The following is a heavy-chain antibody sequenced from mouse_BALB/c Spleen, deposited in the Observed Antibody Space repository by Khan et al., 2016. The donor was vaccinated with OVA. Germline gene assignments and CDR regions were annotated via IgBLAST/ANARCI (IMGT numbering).Heavy chain of an antibody. CDR3: ARGDDPWFAY. V-gene: IGHV9-2-1*01. Sequence: QVQLQQSGPELKKPGETVKISCKASGYTFTDYSMHWVKQAPGKGLKWMGWINTETGEPTYADDFKGRFAFSLETSASTAYLQINNLKNEDTATXFCARGDDPWFAYWGQGTLVTVSA. J-gene: IGHJ3*01. D-gene: IGHD2-3*01. CDR2: INTETGEP. CDR1: GYTFTDYS.